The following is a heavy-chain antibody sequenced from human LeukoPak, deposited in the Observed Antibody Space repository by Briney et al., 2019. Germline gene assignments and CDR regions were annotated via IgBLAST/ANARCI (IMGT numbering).Heavy chain of an antibody. CDR2: ISYDGSNK. Sequence: GRSLRLSCAASGFTFSSYAMHWVRQAPGKGLEWVAVISYDGSNKYYADSVKGRFTISRDNSKNTLYLQMNSLRAEDTAVYYCARDTPYQFERFLPYDSSGYYDYWGQGTLVTVSS. J-gene: IGHJ4*02. D-gene: IGHD3-22*01. CDR3: ARDTPYQFERFLPYDSSGYYDY. CDR1: GFTFSSYA. V-gene: IGHV3-30-3*01.